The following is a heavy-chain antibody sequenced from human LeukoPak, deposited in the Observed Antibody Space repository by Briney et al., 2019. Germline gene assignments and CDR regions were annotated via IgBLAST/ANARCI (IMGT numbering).Heavy chain of an antibody. V-gene: IGHV3-30*04. CDR1: GFTFSSYA. CDR3: ARDREEAGTTFGY. D-gene: IGHD1-1*01. J-gene: IGHJ4*02. CDR2: ISYDGSNK. Sequence: PGGSLRLSCAASGFTFSSYAMHWVRQAPGKGLEWVAVISYDGSNKYYADSVKGRFTISRDNSENTLYLQMNSLRAEDTAVYYCARDREEAGTTFGYWGQGTLVAVSS.